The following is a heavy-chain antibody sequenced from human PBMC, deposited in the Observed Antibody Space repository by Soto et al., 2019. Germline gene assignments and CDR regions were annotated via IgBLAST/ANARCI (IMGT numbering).Heavy chain of an antibody. CDR2: ISSSSSTI. D-gene: IGHD3-9*01. J-gene: IGHJ6*02. CDR3: ARDGIRYFDWLFTSEPPPGEKYGMDV. V-gene: IGHV3-48*02. Sequence: GGSLRLSCAASGFTFSSYSMNWVRQAPGKGLEWVSYISSSSSTIYYADSVKGRFTISRDNAKNSLYLQMNSLRDEDTAVYYCARDGIRYFDWLFTSEPPPGEKYGMDVWGQGTTVTVSS. CDR1: GFTFSSYS.